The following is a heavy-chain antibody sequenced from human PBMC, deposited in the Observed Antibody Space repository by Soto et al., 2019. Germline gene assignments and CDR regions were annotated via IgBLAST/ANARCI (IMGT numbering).Heavy chain of an antibody. D-gene: IGHD2-2*01. V-gene: IGHV3-30*03. J-gene: IGHJ4*02. CDR1: GFTFSSYG. CDR3: AYLGYCSSTSCYPFDY. Sequence: GGSLRLSCAASGFTFSSYGMHWVRQAPGKGLEWVAVISYDGSNKYYADSVKGRFTISRDNSKNTLYLQMNSLRAEDTAVYYCAYLGYCSSTSCYPFDYWGQGTLVTVSS. CDR2: ISYDGSNK.